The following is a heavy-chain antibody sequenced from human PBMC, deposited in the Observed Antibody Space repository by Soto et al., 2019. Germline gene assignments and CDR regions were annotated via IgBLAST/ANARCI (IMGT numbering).Heavy chain of an antibody. J-gene: IGHJ4*02. CDR2: IVVGSGNT. CDR3: AADLRGSLPYYDSRPTAY. V-gene: IGHV1-58*01. CDR1: GFTFTSSA. Sequence: SVKVSCKASGFTFTSSAVQWVRQARGQRLEWIGWIVVGSGNTNYAQKFQERVTITRDMSTSTAYMELSSLRSEDTAVYYCAADLRGSLPYYDSRPTAYWGQGTLVTVSS. D-gene: IGHD3-22*01.